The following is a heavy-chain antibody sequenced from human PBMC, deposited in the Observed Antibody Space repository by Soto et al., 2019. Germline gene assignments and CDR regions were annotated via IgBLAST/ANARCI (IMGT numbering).Heavy chain of an antibody. CDR3: VRPYYSSSWFPFDR. V-gene: IGHV3-11*01. D-gene: IGHD6-13*01. J-gene: IGHJ4*02. CDR1: GFDFGDYY. Sequence: GGSLRLSCAGSGFDFGDYYMSWIRQAPGKGLEWVSYIDSGDGTTYYTDSVKGRFTISRDNAKKTVYLQMSSLRVEDTALYYCVRPYYSSSWFPFDRWGQGTLVTVSS. CDR2: IDSGDGTT.